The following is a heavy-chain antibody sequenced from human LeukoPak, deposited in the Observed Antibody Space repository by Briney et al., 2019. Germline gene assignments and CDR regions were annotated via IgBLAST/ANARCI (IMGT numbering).Heavy chain of an antibody. CDR1: GFTFSGSA. CDR3: TRRAKDDSSGYYST. V-gene: IGHV3-73*01. D-gene: IGHD3-22*01. J-gene: IGHJ5*02. Sequence: GGSLKLSCAASGFTFSGSAMHWVRQSSGKGLEWVGRIRSKVNTYATAYAASVKGGFTISRDDSKNTVYLQMNSLKTEDTAVYYCTRRAKDDSSGYYSTWGQGTLVTVSS. CDR2: IRSKVNTYAT.